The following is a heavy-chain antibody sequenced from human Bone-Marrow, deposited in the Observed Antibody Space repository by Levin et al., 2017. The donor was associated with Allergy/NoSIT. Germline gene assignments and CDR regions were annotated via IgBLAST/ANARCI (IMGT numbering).Heavy chain of an antibody. CDR3: ARQGKATRPRGHPGGFDY. V-gene: IGHV4-59*08. D-gene: IGHD5-24*01. J-gene: IGHJ4*02. CDR2: IYYSGST. Sequence: SETLSLTCTVSGGSISSYYWSWIRQPPGKGLEWIGYIYYSGSTNYNPSLKSRVTISVDTSKNQFSLKLSSVTAADTAVYYCARQGKATRPRGHPGGFDYWGQGTLVTVSS. CDR1: GGSISSYY.